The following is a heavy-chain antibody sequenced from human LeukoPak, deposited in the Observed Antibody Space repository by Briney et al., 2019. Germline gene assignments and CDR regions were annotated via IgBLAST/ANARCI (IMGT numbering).Heavy chain of an antibody. J-gene: IGHJ4*02. CDR2: LYSDGNT. V-gene: IGHV3-53*01. CDR3: ARGVEPLAANTLAY. D-gene: IGHD1-14*01. Sequence: GGSLRLSCAASGFTVITNDMTWVRQAPGKGLEWVSVLYSDGNTKYADSVQGRFTISRDNSKNTLYLEMNSLSPDDTAVYYCARGVEPLAANTLAYWGQGPLVTVSS. CDR1: GFTVITND.